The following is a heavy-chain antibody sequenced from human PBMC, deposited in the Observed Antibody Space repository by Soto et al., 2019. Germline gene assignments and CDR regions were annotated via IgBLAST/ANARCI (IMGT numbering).Heavy chain of an antibody. CDR2: ISSSSSTI. Sequence: GGSLRLSCAASGFTFSSYSMNWVRQAPGKGLEWVSYISSSSSTIYYADSVKGRFTISRDNAKNSLYLQMNSLRAEDTAVYYCARQGYCSGGSCVDYWGQGTLVTVSS. D-gene: IGHD2-15*01. CDR1: GFTFSSYS. CDR3: ARQGYCSGGSCVDY. J-gene: IGHJ4*02. V-gene: IGHV3-48*01.